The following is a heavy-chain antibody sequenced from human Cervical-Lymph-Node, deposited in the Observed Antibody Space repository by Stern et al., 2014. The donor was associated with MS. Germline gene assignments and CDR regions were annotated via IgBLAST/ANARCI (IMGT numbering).Heavy chain of an antibody. CDR2: ISATGPT. J-gene: IGHJ2*01. CDR3: ARDPSTTASDWFFDL. CDR1: GGAVSDYY. V-gene: IGHV4-59*02. D-gene: IGHD2-21*02. Sequence: QVQLQESGPGLVKPSATLSLTCTVSGGAVSDYYWTWIRQRPGQGLEWIGYISATGPTNYNPSLHSRATLTFDTSQNQVSLRLRSVTAADTAVYYCARDPSTTASDWFFDLWGRGSLVTVSS.